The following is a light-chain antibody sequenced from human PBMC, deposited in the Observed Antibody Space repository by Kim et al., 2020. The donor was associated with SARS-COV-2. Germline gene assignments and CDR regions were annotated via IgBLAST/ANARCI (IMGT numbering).Light chain of an antibody. CDR3: LLSYSGVRV. CDR2: DTD. Sequence: PGRTVTLSCGSSTGAVTSGHYPCWLQQKPGQAPSTLIFDTDNKHSWTPARFSGSVLGGKAALTLSGAQPEDEADYYCLLSYSGVRVFGGGTQLTVL. V-gene: IGLV7-46*01. CDR1: TGAVTSGHY. J-gene: IGLJ3*02.